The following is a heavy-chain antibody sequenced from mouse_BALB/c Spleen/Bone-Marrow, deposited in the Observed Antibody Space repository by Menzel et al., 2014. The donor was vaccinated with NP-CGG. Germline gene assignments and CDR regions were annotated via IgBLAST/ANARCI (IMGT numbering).Heavy chain of an antibody. D-gene: IGHD1-1*01. CDR3: ARGSSLYYYAMDY. Sequence: EVQLVESGGGLVKPGGSLKLSCAASGFTFSSYAMSWVRQTPEKRLEWVATISSGGSYTYYPDSVKGRFTISRDNAKNTLYLQMSSLRSEDTAMYYCARGSSLYYYAMDYWGQGTSVTVSS. V-gene: IGHV5-9-3*01. CDR2: ISSGGSYT. J-gene: IGHJ4*01. CDR1: GFTFSSYA.